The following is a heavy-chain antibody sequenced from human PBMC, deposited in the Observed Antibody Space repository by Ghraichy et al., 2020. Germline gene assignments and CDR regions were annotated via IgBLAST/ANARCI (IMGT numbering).Heavy chain of an antibody. Sequence: GGSLRLSCAASGFTFDDYVMHWVRQAPGKGLEWVSGISWNSGSIGYADSVKGRFTISRDNAKNSLYLQMNSLRAEDTALYYCAKDDDSSGYSYYFDYWGQGTLVTVSS. V-gene: IGHV3-9*01. CDR3: AKDDDSSGYSYYFDY. J-gene: IGHJ4*02. D-gene: IGHD3-22*01. CDR2: ISWNSGSI. CDR1: GFTFDDYV.